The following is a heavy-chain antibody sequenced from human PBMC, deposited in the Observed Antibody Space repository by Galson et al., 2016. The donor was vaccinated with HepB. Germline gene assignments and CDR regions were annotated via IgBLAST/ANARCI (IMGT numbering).Heavy chain of an antibody. CDR2: IYYSGST. Sequence: TLSLTCTVSGGSISSGGYYWSWIRQHPGKGLEWIGYIYYSGSTYYNPSLKSRVTISVDTSKNQFSLRLDPLTAADTAVYYCARESVSIAALDSWGQGILVTVSS. J-gene: IGHJ4*02. V-gene: IGHV4-31*03. CDR1: GGSISSGGYY. CDR3: ARESVSIAALDS. D-gene: IGHD6-6*01.